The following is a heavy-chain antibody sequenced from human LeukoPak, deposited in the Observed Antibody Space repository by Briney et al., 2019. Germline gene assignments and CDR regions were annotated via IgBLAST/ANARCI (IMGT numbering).Heavy chain of an antibody. D-gene: IGHD6-13*01. J-gene: IGHJ5*02. CDR2: IIPIFGTA. Sequence: SVKVSCKASGGTFSSYAISWVRQAPGQGLEWMGGIIPIFGTANYAQKFQGRVTITTDESTSTAYMEPSSLRSEDTAVYYCARGIAALLDWFDPWGQGTLVTVSS. CDR1: GGTFSSYA. V-gene: IGHV1-69*05. CDR3: ARGIAALLDWFDP.